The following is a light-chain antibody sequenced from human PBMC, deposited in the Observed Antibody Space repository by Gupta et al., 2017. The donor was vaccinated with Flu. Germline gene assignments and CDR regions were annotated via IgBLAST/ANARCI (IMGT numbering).Light chain of an antibody. J-gene: IGKJ2*01. Sequence: TLSVSPGERATLSCRTSQSVGSKLAWYQQKPGQAPRLLIYGASTRATGVPGRFSGSGSGTEFTLTISSLQSEDFAVYYCQQYNDWFLYTFGQGTKLEIK. CDR1: QSVGSK. CDR3: QQYNDWFLYT. CDR2: GAS. V-gene: IGKV3-15*01.